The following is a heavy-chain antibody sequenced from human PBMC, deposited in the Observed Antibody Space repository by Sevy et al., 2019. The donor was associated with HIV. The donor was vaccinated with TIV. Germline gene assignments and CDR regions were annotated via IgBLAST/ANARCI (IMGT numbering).Heavy chain of an antibody. CDR2: IYYSGST. Sequence: SETLSLTCTVSGGSISSYYWSWIRQPPGKGLEWIGYIYYSGSTNYNPSLKSRVTISVDTSKNQFSLKLSSVTAADTAVYYCARSGDYIWGSYRYYFDYWVQGTLVTVSS. CDR1: GGSISSYY. J-gene: IGHJ4*02. V-gene: IGHV4-59*01. CDR3: ARSGDYIWGSYRYYFDY. D-gene: IGHD3-16*02.